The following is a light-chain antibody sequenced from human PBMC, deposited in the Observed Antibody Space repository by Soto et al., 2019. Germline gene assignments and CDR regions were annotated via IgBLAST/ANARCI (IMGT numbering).Light chain of an antibody. V-gene: IGKV1-39*01. CDR2: AAS. CDR3: QQSYSTPQT. J-gene: IGKJ1*01. Sequence: DIQMTQSPSSLSASVGDRVTITCRASQSISSYLNWYQQKPGKAPKLLIYAASSLQSGVPSRFSGSGYGTDFTLTISSLQPEDCATYYCQQSYSTPQTCGQGTKVEIK. CDR1: QSISSY.